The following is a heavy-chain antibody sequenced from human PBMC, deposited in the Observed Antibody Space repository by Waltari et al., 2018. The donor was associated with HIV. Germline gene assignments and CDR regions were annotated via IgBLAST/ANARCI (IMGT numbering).Heavy chain of an antibody. Sequence: QVQLVQSGAEVKKPGASVKVSCKASAYIFNSNYGITWVRQPPGQGLEWMGRIMVYNGNKKEVQKLLGRIAITTDTSTRTIDMGLRSLRTDDLAVYYCARDRADDILTGPLGPWGQGTLVTVSS. J-gene: IGHJ5*02. V-gene: IGHV1-18*03. D-gene: IGHD3-9*01. CDR2: IMVYNGNK. CDR1: AYIFNSNYG. CDR3: ARDRADDILTGPLGP.